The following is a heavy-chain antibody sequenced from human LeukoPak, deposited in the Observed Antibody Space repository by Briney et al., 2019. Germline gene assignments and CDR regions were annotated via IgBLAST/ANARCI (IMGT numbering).Heavy chain of an antibody. J-gene: IGHJ4*02. CDR2: ITSGGTYT. Sequence: GGSLRRSCAASGFTFSTYNMNWVRQAPGKGLEWVSSITSGGTYTYYADSVKGRFTTSRDNAKNSLSLQLSSLRAEDTAVYYCARGHYDILTASYKWTPDYWGQGILVTVSS. V-gene: IGHV3-21*06. CDR3: ARGHYDILTASYKWTPDY. CDR1: GFTFSTYN. D-gene: IGHD3-9*01.